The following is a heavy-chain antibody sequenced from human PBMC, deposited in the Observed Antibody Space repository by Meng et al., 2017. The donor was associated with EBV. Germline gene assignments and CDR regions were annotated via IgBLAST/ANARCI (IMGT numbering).Heavy chain of an antibody. Sequence: GRRVESGGGLVQPGGSLRLSCAASGFTFSSYWMHWVRHAPGKGLVWVSRINSDGSSTSYADSMKGQFTISRDNAKNTLYLQMNSLRAEDTAVYYCAKDLAGGIAVDYWGQGTLVTVSS. V-gene: IGHV3/OR16-13*01. CDR3: AKDLAGGIAVDY. D-gene: IGHD6-13*01. CDR2: INSDGSST. J-gene: IGHJ4*02. CDR1: GFTFSSYW.